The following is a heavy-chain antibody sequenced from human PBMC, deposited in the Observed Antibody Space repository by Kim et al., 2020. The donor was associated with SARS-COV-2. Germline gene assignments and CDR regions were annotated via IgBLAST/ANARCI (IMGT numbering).Heavy chain of an antibody. J-gene: IGHJ6*02. CDR2: IKQDGSEK. CDR3: ARDAGAKAAAGTDSYYYYDGMAV. D-gene: IGHD6-13*01. Sequence: GGSLRLSCAASGFTFSSYWMSWVRQAPGKGLEWVANIKQDGSEKYYVDSVKGRFTISRDNAKNSLYLQMNSLRAEDTAVYYCARDAGAKAAAGTDSYYYYDGMAVWGQETTVTVSS. CDR1: GFTFSSYW. V-gene: IGHV3-7*01.